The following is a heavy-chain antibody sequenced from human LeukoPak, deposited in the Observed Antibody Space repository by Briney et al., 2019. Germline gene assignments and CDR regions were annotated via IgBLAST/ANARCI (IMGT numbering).Heavy chain of an antibody. J-gene: IGHJ4*02. D-gene: IGHD1-14*01. Sequence: SETLSLTCTVSLDSTTSNFWSWVRQPPGKGLEWIGEIHKSGSPNYNPSLQSRVTISIDRSRNQIALELSSVTAADTAVYYCAREILGGFNPGAYWGQGTLVTVSS. CDR3: AREILGGFNPGAY. V-gene: IGHV4-4*02. CDR1: LDSTTSNF. CDR2: IHKSGSP.